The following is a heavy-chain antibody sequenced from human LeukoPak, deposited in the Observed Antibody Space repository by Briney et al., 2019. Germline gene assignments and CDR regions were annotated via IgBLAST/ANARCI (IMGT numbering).Heavy chain of an antibody. D-gene: IGHD3-10*01. CDR2: IYYTGST. V-gene: IGHV4-59*01. J-gene: IGHJ3*02. Sequence: SETLSLTCIVSGGSISSYYWSWVRQPPGKGLEWIGYIYYTGSTNYNPSLKSRLTISIDTSKNQFSLKLSSVTAADTAVYYCARQFGAFDAFDIWGQGTMVTVSS. CDR1: GGSISSYY. CDR3: ARQFGAFDAFDI.